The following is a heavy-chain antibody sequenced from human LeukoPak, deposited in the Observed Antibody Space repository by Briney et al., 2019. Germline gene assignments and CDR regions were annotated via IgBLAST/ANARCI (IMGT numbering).Heavy chain of an antibody. CDR3: ARERFAGAIFDY. Sequence: PGGSLRLSCAASGSTFSSYGMSWVRQAPGKGLEWVANIKQDGSEKYYVDSVKGRFTISRDNAKNSLYLQMNSLRAEDTAVYYCARERFAGAIFDYWGQGTLVTVSS. J-gene: IGHJ4*02. D-gene: IGHD3-16*01. V-gene: IGHV3-7*05. CDR2: IKQDGSEK. CDR1: GSTFSSYG.